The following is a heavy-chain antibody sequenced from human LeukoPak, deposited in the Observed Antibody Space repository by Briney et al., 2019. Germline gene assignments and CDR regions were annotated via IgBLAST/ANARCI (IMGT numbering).Heavy chain of an antibody. CDR2: ISSSGSTI. Sequence: GGSLRLSCATSGFTFSSYEMNWVRQAPGKGLEWVSYISSSGSTIYYADSVKGLFTISRDNAKNSLYLQMNSLRAEDTAVYYFALIGDSSSWSAFDYWGQGTLVTVSS. D-gene: IGHD6-13*01. CDR1: GFTFSSYE. J-gene: IGHJ4*02. V-gene: IGHV3-48*03. CDR3: ALIGDSSSWSAFDY.